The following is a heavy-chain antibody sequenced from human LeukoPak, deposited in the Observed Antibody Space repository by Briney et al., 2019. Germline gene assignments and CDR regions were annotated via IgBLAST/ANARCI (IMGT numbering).Heavy chain of an antibody. CDR3: ARVYSSSWNHPIYYFDY. V-gene: IGHV3-48*03. Sequence: PGGSLRLSCAASGFTFSSYAMQWVRQAPGKGLEWVSYISSSGSTIYYADSVKGRFTISRDNAKNSLYLQMNSLRAEDTAVYYCARVYSSSWNHPIYYFDYWGQGTLVTVSS. CDR2: ISSSGSTI. CDR1: GFTFSSYA. J-gene: IGHJ4*02. D-gene: IGHD6-13*01.